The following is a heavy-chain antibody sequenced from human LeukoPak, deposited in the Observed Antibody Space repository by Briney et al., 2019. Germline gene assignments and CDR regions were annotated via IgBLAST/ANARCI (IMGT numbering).Heavy chain of an antibody. D-gene: IGHD1-26*01. J-gene: IGHJ5*02. CDR3: ARDRPAYSGSYYNWFDP. V-gene: IGHV4-34*01. CDR2: INHSGST. CDR1: GGSFSGYY. Sequence: SETLSLTCAVYGGSFSGYYWSWIRQPPGKGLEWIGEINHSGSTNYNPSLKSRVTISVDTSKNQFSLQLNSVTPEDTAVYYCARDRPAYSGSYYNWFDPWGQGTLVTVSS.